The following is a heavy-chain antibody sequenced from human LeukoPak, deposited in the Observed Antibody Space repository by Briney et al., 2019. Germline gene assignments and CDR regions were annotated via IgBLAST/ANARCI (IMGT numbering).Heavy chain of an antibody. D-gene: IGHD2/OR15-2a*01. V-gene: IGHV4-38-2*02. J-gene: IGHJ6*03. CDR3: ARSAHEYQANYMDV. Sequence: KTSETLSLTCTVSGYSISSGYYWGWIRQPPGKGLEWIGSIYHSGSTYYNPSLKSRVTISVDTSKNQFSLKLSSVTAADTAVYYCARSAHEYQANYMDVWGKGTTVTVSS. CDR1: GYSISSGYY. CDR2: IYHSGST.